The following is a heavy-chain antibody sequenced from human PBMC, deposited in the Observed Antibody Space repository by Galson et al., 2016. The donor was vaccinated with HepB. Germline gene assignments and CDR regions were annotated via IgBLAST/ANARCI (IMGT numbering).Heavy chain of an antibody. D-gene: IGHD3-9*01. V-gene: IGHV4-4*07. CDR1: GGSISNYY. J-gene: IGHJ6*02. CDR3: ARDRLIMTASYYYGLDV. CDR2: IFTSGST. Sequence: SETLSLTCTVSGGSISNYYWSWIRQPAGKGLEWIGRIFTSGSTNYNPSLKSRVTMSVDKSKSQLSLKLSSVTAADTAVYYCARDRLIMTASYYYGLDVWGQGTTVTVSS.